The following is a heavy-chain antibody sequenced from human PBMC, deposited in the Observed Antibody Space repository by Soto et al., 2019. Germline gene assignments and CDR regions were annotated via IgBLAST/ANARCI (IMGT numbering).Heavy chain of an antibody. CDR1: GDSVFSNRAA. J-gene: IGHJ4*01. CDR3: ARDLSKALDY. CDR2: TYYRSKWYN. V-gene: IGHV6-1*01. Sequence: PSQTLSLTCAISGDSVFSNRAAWNWIRQSPSRGLEWLGRTYYRSKWYNDYAGSVKSRITINPDTSENQFSLQVNSVTPEDTAVYYCARDLSKALDYWGQGILVTVSS.